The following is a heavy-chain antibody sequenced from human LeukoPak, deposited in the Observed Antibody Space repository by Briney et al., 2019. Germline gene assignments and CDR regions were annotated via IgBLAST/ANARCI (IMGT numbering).Heavy chain of an antibody. Sequence: GGSLRLSCAPSVFTFSIFAVRGVRHAPEEGREWVSAFSCSGGSTYYAVSVRGRFTISRDNSKNTLYLQRNSLKTEDTAVYYCTRDQPDIAADYYYYMDVWGKGTTVTVSS. CDR3: TRDQPDIAADYYYYMDV. V-gene: IGHV3-23*01. J-gene: IGHJ6*03. CDR2: FSCSGGST. D-gene: IGHD5-12*01. CDR1: VFTFSIFA.